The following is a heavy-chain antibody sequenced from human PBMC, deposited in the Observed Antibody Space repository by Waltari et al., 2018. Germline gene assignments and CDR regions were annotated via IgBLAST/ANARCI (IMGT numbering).Heavy chain of an antibody. CDR3: AREVYCGGDCYSPSDAFDI. J-gene: IGHJ3*02. V-gene: IGHV3-33*01. D-gene: IGHD2-21*02. Sequence: QVQLVESGGGVVQPGRSLRLSCAASGFTYSSYGMHWVRQAPGKGLEWVAVRWYDGSNKYYADSVKGRFTISRDKSKNTLYLQMNSLRAEDTAVYYCAREVYCGGDCYSPSDAFDIWGQGTMVTVSS. CDR2: RWYDGSNK. CDR1: GFTYSSYG.